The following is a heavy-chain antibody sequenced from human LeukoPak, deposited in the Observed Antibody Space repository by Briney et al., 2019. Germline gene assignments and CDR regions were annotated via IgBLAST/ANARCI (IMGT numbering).Heavy chain of an antibody. Sequence: GGSLRLSCAASGFTFSSYAMHWVRQAPGKGLEWVAVISYDGSNKYYADSVKGRFTISRDNSKNTLYLQMNGLRAEDTAVYYCAISFYCSSTSCYRAFDYWGQGALVTVSS. D-gene: IGHD2-2*01. CDR2: ISYDGSNK. J-gene: IGHJ4*02. CDR1: GFTFSSYA. V-gene: IGHV3-30*01. CDR3: AISFYCSSTSCYRAFDY.